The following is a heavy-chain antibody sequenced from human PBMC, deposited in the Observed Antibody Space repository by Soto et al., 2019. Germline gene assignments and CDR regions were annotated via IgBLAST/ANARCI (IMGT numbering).Heavy chain of an antibody. J-gene: IGHJ6*02. V-gene: IGHV4-4*07. Sequence: SETLSLTCSVSGDSTSTYFWSWIRQPAGKGLEWIGRMYITGSSDYNPSLKRRVTMSVDTAKNQFSLKLRSVTAADTAVYYCARVSGPVVVPAAAPTSPSFGLDVWGQGTSVTV. CDR1: GDSTSTYF. CDR3: ARVSGPVVVPAAAPTSPSFGLDV. D-gene: IGHD2-2*01. CDR2: MYITGSS.